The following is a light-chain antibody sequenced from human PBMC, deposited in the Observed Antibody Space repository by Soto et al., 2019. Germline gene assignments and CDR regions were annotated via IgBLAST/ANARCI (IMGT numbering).Light chain of an antibody. J-gene: IGKJ1*01. CDR3: QQYNNWPAIT. V-gene: IGKV3D-15*01. Sequence: ILMTQSPATLSVSPGERATLSCRAGQSVSNNLAWYQQKPGQAPRLLIYGASTRATGIPARFSGSGSGTEFTLTISSLQSEDFAVYYCQQYNNWPAITFGQGTKVDIK. CDR2: GAS. CDR1: QSVSNN.